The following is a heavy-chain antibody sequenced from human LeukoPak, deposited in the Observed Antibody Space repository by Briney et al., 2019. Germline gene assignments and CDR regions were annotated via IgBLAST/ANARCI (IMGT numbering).Heavy chain of an antibody. V-gene: IGHV1-18*01. D-gene: IGHD3-10*01. J-gene: IGHJ4*02. Sequence: ASVKVSCKASGYSFTSYAIIWSRQAPGQGLEWMGWINSYSGRTNYEQNLQGRVTMTTDTSTSTAYMELTSLRSDDTAVYYCAREIQSMAPGHWGQGTLVTVSS. CDR3: AREIQSMAPGH. CDR2: INSYSGRT. CDR1: GYSFTSYA.